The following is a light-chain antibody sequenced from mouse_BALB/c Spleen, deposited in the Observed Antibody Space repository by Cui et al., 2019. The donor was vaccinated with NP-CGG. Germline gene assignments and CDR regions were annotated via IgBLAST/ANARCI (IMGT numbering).Light chain of an antibody. Sequence: QAVLTQDSALTTSPGETVTFTCRSSTGAVTTSNYANWVQEKPDHLFTGLIGGTNNRVPGVPARFSGSLIGDKAALTITGAQTEDEAIYFCALWYSNHWVFGGGTKLTVL. V-gene: IGLV1*01. J-gene: IGLJ1*01. CDR1: TGAVTTSNY. CDR2: GTN. CDR3: ALWYSNHWV.